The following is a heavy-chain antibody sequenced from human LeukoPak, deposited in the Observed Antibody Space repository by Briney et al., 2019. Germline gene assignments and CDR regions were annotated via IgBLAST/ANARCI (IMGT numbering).Heavy chain of an antibody. J-gene: IGHJ4*02. CDR3: AKSSGGNWGYFDY. CDR2: ISYDGSNT. D-gene: IGHD4-23*01. Sequence: GGSLRLSCAASGFTFSSYAMHWVRQAPGKGLEWVAVISYDGSNTYYADSVKGRFIISRDNSKITLYLQMNSLKAEDTAVYYCAKSSGGNWGYFDYWGQGTLVTVSS. V-gene: IGHV3-30*04. CDR1: GFTFSSYA.